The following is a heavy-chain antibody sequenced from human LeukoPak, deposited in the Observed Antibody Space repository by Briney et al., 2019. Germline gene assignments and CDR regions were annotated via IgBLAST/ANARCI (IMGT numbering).Heavy chain of an antibody. J-gene: IGHJ5*02. D-gene: IGHD4-17*01. CDR3: ARSRGGFGDYGSWFDP. Sequence: SSETLSHTCTVSGDSMSNFWSWIRQPPGKGLEWIAYNHDSGTTNYNPSLKSRVTTSIDTSKNQFSLKLNSVTPADTAVYYCARSRGGFGDYGSWFDPWGQGTLVTVSS. CDR1: GDSMSNF. CDR2: NHDSGTT. V-gene: IGHV4-59*01.